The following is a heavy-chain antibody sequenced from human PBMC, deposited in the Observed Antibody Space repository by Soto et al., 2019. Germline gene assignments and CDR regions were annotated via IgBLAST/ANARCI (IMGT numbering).Heavy chain of an antibody. J-gene: IGHJ5*02. V-gene: IGHV4-4*07. CDR1: CGSISSYY. D-gene: IGHD3-22*01. CDR3: ARFTYDSSGYWWFDP. Sequence: SETLSLTCTVSCGSISSYYWSWIRQPAGKGLEWIGRIYTSGSTNYNPSLKSRVTMSVDTSKNQFSLKLSSVTAADTAVYYCARFTYDSSGYWWFDPWGQGTLVTVSS. CDR2: IYTSGST.